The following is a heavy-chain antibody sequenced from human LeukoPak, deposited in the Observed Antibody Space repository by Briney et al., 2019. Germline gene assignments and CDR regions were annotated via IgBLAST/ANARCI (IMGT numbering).Heavy chain of an antibody. CDR1: GGSISSNY. J-gene: IGHJ4*02. V-gene: IGHV4-59*01. CDR3: ARLSGYGWESFYDY. D-gene: IGHD5-12*01. Sequence: SETLSLTCNVSGGSISSNYWSWIRQPPGKGLEWIGYIYYSGSTNYNPSLKSRVTISVDTSKNQFSLKLSSVTAADTAVYYCARLSGYGWESFYDYWGQGTLVTVSS. CDR2: IYYSGST.